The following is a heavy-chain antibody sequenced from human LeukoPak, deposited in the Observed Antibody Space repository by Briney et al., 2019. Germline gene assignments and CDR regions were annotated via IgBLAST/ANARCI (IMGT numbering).Heavy chain of an antibody. CDR3: AKAVGATYNYMDV. J-gene: IGHJ6*03. Sequence: PGRSLRLSCAASGFTFDDYAMHWVRQAPGKGLEWVSGISWNSGSIGYADSVKGRFTISRDNAKSSLYLQMNSLRTEDMAFYYCAKAVGATYNYMDVGGNGTTVTVSS. D-gene: IGHD1-26*01. CDR1: GFTFDDYA. CDR2: ISWNSGSI. V-gene: IGHV3-9*03.